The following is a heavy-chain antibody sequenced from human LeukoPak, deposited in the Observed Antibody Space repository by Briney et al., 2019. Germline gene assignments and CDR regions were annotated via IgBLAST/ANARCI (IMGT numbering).Heavy chain of an antibody. CDR1: GFTFSSYA. CDR2: ISGSGYGT. Sequence: GGSLRLSCAASGFTFSSYAMTWVRQAPGMELERVSAISGSGYGTYYADSVKGRFTISRDNSKNTLYLQMNSLRAEDTAVYYCAKGGCSSTSCYPPGYYYGMDVWGQGTTVTVSS. CDR3: AKGGCSSTSCYPPGYYYGMDV. V-gene: IGHV3-23*01. J-gene: IGHJ6*02. D-gene: IGHD2-2*01.